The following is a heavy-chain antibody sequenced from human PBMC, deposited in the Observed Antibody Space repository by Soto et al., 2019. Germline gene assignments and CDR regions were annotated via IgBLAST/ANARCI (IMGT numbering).Heavy chain of an antibody. CDR2: MSNDGRKD. D-gene: IGHD2-2*01. J-gene: IGHJ6*03. Sequence: PGGSLRLSCVASGFTLSYYGIHWVRQAPSKGLERVAFMSNDGRKDYYADSVKGRFTISRDDSKGKIYLQTNNLRPEDTALYYCARDHLHSTNWYGLRQRNYSMDVWGQGTTVTAP. V-gene: IGHV3-30*03. CDR3: ARDHLHSTNWYGLRQRNYSMDV. CDR1: GFTLSYYG.